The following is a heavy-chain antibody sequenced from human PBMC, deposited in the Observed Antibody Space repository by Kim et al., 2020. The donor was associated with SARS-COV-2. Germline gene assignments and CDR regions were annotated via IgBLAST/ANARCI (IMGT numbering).Heavy chain of an antibody. CDR2: ISYDGSNK. CDR1: GFTFSSYA. D-gene: IGHD4-4*01. V-gene: IGHV3-30*04. CDR3: ARGKTVTTPYFDY. Sequence: GGSLRLSCAASGFTFSSYAMHWVRQAPGKGLEWVAVISYDGSNKYYADSVKGRFTISRDNSKNTLYLQMNSLRAEDTAVYYCARGKTVTTPYFDYWGQGT. J-gene: IGHJ4*02.